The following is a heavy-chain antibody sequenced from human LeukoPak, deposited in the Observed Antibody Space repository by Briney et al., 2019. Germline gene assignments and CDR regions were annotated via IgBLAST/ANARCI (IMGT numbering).Heavy chain of an antibody. J-gene: IGHJ4*02. CDR3: ARVKSGSYYPIDY. CDR2: INTDGTGT. V-gene: IGHV3-74*01. CDR1: GFTFSNCW. D-gene: IGHD1-26*01. Sequence: QRGGSLRLFCAASGFTFSNCWMHWVRHPPGKGLVWLSRINTDGTGTSYADYVKGRFTTSRDGTKNTLYLQMSGLRAEDTAVYYCARVKSGSYYPIDYWGQGTLVTVSS.